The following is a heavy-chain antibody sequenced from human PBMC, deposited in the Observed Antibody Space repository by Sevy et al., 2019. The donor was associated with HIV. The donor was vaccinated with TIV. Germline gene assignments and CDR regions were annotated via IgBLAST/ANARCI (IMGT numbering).Heavy chain of an antibody. CDR1: GFTVSSNY. V-gene: IGHV3-53*01. CDR3: ARDLGYSSSAAGFDP. J-gene: IGHJ5*02. CDR2: IYSVGST. D-gene: IGHD6-6*01. Sequence: GGSLRLSCAASGFTVSSNYMSWVRQAPGKGLEWVSVIYSVGSTYYADSVKGRLTISRDNSKNTLYLQRNSLRAEDTAVYYCARDLGYSSSAAGFDPWGQGTLVTVSS.